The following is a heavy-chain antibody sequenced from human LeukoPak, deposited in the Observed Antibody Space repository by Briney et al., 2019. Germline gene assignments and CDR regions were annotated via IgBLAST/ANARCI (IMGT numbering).Heavy chain of an antibody. Sequence: GGSLRLSCAASGFTFSSYGIHWVRQAPGKGLEWVAVISYDGSNKYYADSVKGRFTISRDNSKSTLYLQMNSLRSDDTAVYYCARAGPKSGIGGVSYWGQGTLVTVSS. V-gene: IGHV3-30*03. J-gene: IGHJ4*02. CDR2: ISYDGSNK. CDR1: GFTFSSYG. D-gene: IGHD2-21*01. CDR3: ARAGPKSGIGGVSY.